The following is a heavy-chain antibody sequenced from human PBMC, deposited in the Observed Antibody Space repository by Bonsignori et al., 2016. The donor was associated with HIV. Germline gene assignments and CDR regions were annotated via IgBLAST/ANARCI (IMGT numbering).Heavy chain of an antibody. CDR1: GFTFSSYA. CDR3: AKALTAYCGGDCYFDDAFHI. CDR2: ITVSGGSR. D-gene: IGHD2-21*01. Sequence: GESLKISCAASGFTFSSYAMTWVRQAPGKGLEWVSGITVSGGSRYYADSVKGRFTISRDNSKNTLYMQVNSLRAEDTAIYYCAKALTAYCGGDCYFDDAFHIWGQGTMVTVSS. J-gene: IGHJ3*02. V-gene: IGHV3-23*01.